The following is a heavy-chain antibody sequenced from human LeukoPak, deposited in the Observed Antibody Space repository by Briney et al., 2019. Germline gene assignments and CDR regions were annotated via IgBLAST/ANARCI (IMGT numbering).Heavy chain of an antibody. CDR1: GASISSYY. J-gene: IGHJ6*03. D-gene: IGHD2-15*01. CDR2: IYYIGST. Sequence: SETLSLTCTVSGASISSYYWSWIRQPPGKGLEWIVYIYYIGSTNYNPSLKSRVTISVDTSKNQFSLKLSSVTAADTAVYYCARTTEGYCRGRSCYSYYYYMDVWGKGTTVTVSS. CDR3: ARTTEGYCRGRSCYSYYYYMDV. V-gene: IGHV4-59*01.